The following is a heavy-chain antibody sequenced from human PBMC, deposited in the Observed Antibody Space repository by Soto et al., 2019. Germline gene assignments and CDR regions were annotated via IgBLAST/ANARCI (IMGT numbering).Heavy chain of an antibody. Sequence: QVQLVQSGAEVKKPGSSVKVSCKASGGTFNSHAFSWVRQAPGQGLEWMGGIIPVFGTANYAQKFQDRVTITADESTSTAYMELTSLRSEDTAMYYCARTRTRGYDVLTGYCDYWGQGTLVTVSS. V-gene: IGHV1-69*01. CDR1: GGTFNSHA. CDR3: ARTRTRGYDVLTGYCDY. J-gene: IGHJ4*02. D-gene: IGHD3-9*01. CDR2: IIPVFGTA.